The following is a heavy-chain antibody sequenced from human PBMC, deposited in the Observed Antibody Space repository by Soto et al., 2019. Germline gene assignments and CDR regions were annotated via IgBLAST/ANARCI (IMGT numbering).Heavy chain of an antibody. J-gene: IGHJ4*02. CDR1: GGSISSSNW. V-gene: IGHV4-4*02. Sequence: QVQLQESGPGLVKPSGTLSLTCAVSGGSISSSNWWSWVRQPPGKGLEWIGEIYHSGSTNYIPSLKSRVTMSVDKSKNQFSLMLSSVTAAATAVYYCARVPRAAAGTDWGQGTLVTVSS. CDR3: ARVPRAAAGTD. CDR2: IYHSGST. D-gene: IGHD6-13*01.